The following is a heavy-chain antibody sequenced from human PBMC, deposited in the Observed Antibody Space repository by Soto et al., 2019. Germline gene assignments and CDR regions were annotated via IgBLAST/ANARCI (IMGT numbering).Heavy chain of an antibody. CDR1: EYRFTNYW. CDR3: ARQISSGGLLYGMDV. CDR2: IYPGDSDT. D-gene: IGHD6-19*01. V-gene: IGHV5-51*01. Sequence: GESLKISCEASEYRFTNYWIGWVRQMPGKGLERMGVIYPGDSDTRYSPAFQDQVTISADKSISTAYLQWSSLKASDTAIYYCARQISSGGLLYGMDVWGQGTAVTVSS. J-gene: IGHJ6*02.